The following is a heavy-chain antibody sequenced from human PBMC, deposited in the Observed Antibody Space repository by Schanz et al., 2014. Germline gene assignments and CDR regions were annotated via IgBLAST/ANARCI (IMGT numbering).Heavy chain of an antibody. D-gene: IGHD4-17*01. V-gene: IGHV1-69*02. CDR1: GGTFSSYT. Sequence: QLQLVQSGAEVKKPGSSVKVSCKLSGGTFSSYTISWMRQAPGQGLEWMGKIIPVLNIATYAQRFQGRVSITADTSTNTAYMELSSLPSEHTAVYYCARAYGDSPTDFWGQGTLITVYS. J-gene: IGHJ4*02. CDR3: ARAYGDSPTDF. CDR2: IIPVLNIA.